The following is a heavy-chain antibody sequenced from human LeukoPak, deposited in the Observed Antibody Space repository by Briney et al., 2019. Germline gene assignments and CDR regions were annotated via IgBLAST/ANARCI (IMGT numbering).Heavy chain of an antibody. CDR1: GFTFNSYG. V-gene: IGHV3-33*01. CDR3: ARADRYGTTWYGRVDY. CDR2: IWYDVNHK. J-gene: IGHJ4*02. Sequence: PGRSLRLSCAASGFTFNSYGMHWVRQAPGKGLEWVAVIWYDVNHKYYADSVKGRFIISRDNSKSTLFLQMNSLRAEDTATYYCARADRYGTTWYGRVDYWGQGTLVTVSS. D-gene: IGHD6-13*01.